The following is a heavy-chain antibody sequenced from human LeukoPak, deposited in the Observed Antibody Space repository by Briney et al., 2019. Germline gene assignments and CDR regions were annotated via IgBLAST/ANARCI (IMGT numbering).Heavy chain of an antibody. V-gene: IGHV3-20*01. D-gene: IGHD3-10*01. CDR1: GFIFDDYG. J-gene: IGHJ5*02. CDR3: ARDSKEFSGVGEDWFDP. CDR2: INWSGDRT. Sequence: GGSLRLSCAASGFIFDDYGMNWVRQAPGKGLEWVSGINWSGDRTGYTDSVKGRFTISRDSSKNSLYLQMNSLRAEETALYHCARDSKEFSGVGEDWFDPWGQGTLVTVSS.